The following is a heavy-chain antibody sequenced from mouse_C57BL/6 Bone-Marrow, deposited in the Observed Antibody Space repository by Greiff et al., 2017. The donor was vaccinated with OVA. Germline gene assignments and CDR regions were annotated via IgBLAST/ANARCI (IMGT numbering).Heavy chain of an antibody. CDR1: GYSITSGYY. Sequence: EVKLVESGPGLVKPSQSLSLTCSVTGYSITSGYYWNWIRQFPGNKLEWMGYISYDGSNNYNPSLKNRISITRDTSKNQFFLKLNSVTTEDTATYYCAREGPSGTAYWGQGTLVTVSA. CDR2: ISYDGSN. D-gene: IGHD4-1*01. V-gene: IGHV3-6*01. J-gene: IGHJ3*01. CDR3: AREGPSGTAY.